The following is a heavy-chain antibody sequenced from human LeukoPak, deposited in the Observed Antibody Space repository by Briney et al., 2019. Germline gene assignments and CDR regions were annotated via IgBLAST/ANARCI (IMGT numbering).Heavy chain of an antibody. V-gene: IGHV1-2*02. Sequence: ASVKVSCKASGYTFTGAYMHWVRQAPGQGLEWVGWINPNSGETKFAQKFQGRVTMTRDTSLSTAFMDLGGLRSDDTAVYYCARVLFNSGYDSWGQGSLVTVSS. CDR3: ARVLFNSGYDS. CDR2: INPNSGET. CDR1: GYTFTGAY. J-gene: IGHJ5*01. D-gene: IGHD4-23*01.